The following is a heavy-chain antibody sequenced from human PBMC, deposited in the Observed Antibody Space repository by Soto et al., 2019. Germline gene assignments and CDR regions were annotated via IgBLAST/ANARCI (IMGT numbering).Heavy chain of an antibody. J-gene: IGHJ3*02. V-gene: IGHV3-23*01. Sequence: GGSLRLSCAASGFTFSSYAMIWVRQAPGKGLEWVSSISGNGGSTYYADSVKGRFTISRDNSKNTLYLQMNSLRAEDTAVYYCASGEGGATPDDAIDIWGQGTMVTVS. CDR1: GFTFSSYA. D-gene: IGHD2-21*01. CDR3: ASGEGGATPDDAIDI. CDR2: ISGNGGST.